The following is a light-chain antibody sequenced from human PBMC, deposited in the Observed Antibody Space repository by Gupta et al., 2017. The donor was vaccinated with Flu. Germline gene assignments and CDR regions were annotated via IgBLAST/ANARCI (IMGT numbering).Light chain of an antibody. CDR1: SSDVGGYKY. CDR3: TSYTTRSTWV. V-gene: IGLV2-14*01. J-gene: IGLJ3*02. CDR2: EVS. Sequence: QSALTQPASVSGSPGQSIAISCTGTSSDVGGYKYVSWYQQHPDKAPKLMIYEVSNRPSGVSDRFSGSKSGNTASLTISGLQAEDEADYYCTSYTTRSTWVFGGGTKLTVL.